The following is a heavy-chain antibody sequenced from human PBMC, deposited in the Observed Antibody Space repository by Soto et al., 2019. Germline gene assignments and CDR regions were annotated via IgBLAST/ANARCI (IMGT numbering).Heavy chain of an antibody. J-gene: IGHJ5*02. CDR3: ARGLVEVAVAAAGWWFDP. CDR1: GGTFSSYA. Sequence: QVQLVQSGAEVKKPGSSVKVSCKASGGTFSSYAISWVRQAPGQGLEWMGGIIPIFGTANYAQKFQGRVTITAGESPSTAYMELRSRRSEDTAVYYCARGLVEVAVAAAGWWFDPWGQGTLVTVSS. D-gene: IGHD6-19*01. CDR2: IIPIFGTA. V-gene: IGHV1-69*01.